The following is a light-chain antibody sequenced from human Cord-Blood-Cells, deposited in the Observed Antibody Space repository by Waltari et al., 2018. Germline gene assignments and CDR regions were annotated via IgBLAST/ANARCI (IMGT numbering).Light chain of an antibody. V-gene: IGKV3-20*01. CDR1: QSVSSSY. CDR2: GAS. CDR3: QQYGSSPQT. Sequence: IVLTQSPGTLSLSPGERATLSCSASQSVSSSYLAWYQQKPGQAPRLLIYGASSRATGIPDRFSGSGSGTDFTLNISRLEPEDFAVYYCQQYGSSPQTFGQGTKLEIK. J-gene: IGKJ2*01.